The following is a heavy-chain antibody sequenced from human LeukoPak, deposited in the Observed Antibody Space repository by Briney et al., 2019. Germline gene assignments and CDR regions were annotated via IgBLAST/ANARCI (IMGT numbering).Heavy chain of an antibody. V-gene: IGHV3-30*03. Sequence: GGSLRLSCEASGFTFGSFAMHWVRQAPGKGLEWVSVFSRDGINEFYADSVKGRFIISRDNSKNTMYLQMNSLRAEDTAVYYCARDLRDCSSASCNVLYFLMDAWGQGTTVTVSS. J-gene: IGHJ6*02. CDR3: ARDLRDCSSASCNVLYFLMDA. CDR1: GFTFGSFA. D-gene: IGHD2-2*01. CDR2: FSRDGINE.